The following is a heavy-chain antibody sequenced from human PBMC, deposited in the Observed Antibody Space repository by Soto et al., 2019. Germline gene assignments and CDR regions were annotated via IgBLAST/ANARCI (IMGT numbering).Heavy chain of an antibody. Sequence: PSETLSLTCTVSGGSISSYYWSWIRQPPGKGLEWIGYIYYSGSTNYNPSLKSRVTISVDTSKNQFSLKLSSVTAADTAVYYCARMSVLRFLEWLPTSFDYWGQGTLVTVSS. V-gene: IGHV4-59*08. D-gene: IGHD3-3*01. CDR3: ARMSVLRFLEWLPTSFDY. J-gene: IGHJ4*02. CDR2: IYYSGST. CDR1: GGSISSYY.